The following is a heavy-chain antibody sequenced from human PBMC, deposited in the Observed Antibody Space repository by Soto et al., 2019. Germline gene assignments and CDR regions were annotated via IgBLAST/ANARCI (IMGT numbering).Heavy chain of an antibody. CDR2: ISYDGSNK. V-gene: IGHV3-30*18. J-gene: IGHJ4*02. D-gene: IGHD3-9*01. CDR1: GFTFSSYG. Sequence: QVQLVESGGGVVQPGRSLRLSCAASGFTFSSYGMHWVRQAPGKGLEWVAVISYDGSNKYYADSVKGRFTISRDNSKNTLHLQMNSLRAEDTAVYYCAKDGFLTGQYYFDYWGQGTLVTVSS. CDR3: AKDGFLTGQYYFDY.